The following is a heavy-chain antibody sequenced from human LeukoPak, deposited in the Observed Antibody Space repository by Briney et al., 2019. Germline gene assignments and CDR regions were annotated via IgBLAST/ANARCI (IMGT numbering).Heavy chain of an antibody. D-gene: IGHD3-3*01. CDR3: ARGGYDFWSGYYTPFDY. V-gene: IGHV3-23*01. Sequence: GGSLRLSCAASGFTFSSYAMNWVRQAPGKGLEWVSAISGSGGSTYYADSVKGRFTISRDNAKNSLYLQMNSLRAEDTAVYYCARGGYDFWSGYYTPFDYWGQGTLVTVSS. J-gene: IGHJ4*02. CDR2: ISGSGGST. CDR1: GFTFSSYA.